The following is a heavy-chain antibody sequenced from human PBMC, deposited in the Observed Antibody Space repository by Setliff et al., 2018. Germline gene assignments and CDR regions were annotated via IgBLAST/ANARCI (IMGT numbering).Heavy chain of an antibody. J-gene: IGHJ4*02. Sequence: PSETLSLTCNVSGGSISTYYWTWIRQPPGKGLEWIGYIYYSGDTNYNPSLKSRVTISVDTSKNQFSLELRPVTAADTAVYYCARLPPLHTPMALTFDYWGQGILVTVSS. CDR2: IYYSGDT. D-gene: IGHD5-18*01. CDR1: GGSISTYY. CDR3: ARLPPLHTPMALTFDY. V-gene: IGHV4-59*08.